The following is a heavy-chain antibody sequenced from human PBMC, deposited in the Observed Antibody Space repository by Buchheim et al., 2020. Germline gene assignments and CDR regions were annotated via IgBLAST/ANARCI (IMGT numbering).Heavy chain of an antibody. Sequence: QVQLQESGPGLVKPSGTLSLTCAVSGGSITTSKWWSWVRQPPGKGLEWIGEIFHSGTTNYNPSLKSRVAISVDKSKNQFSLEMSSVTAADTALYYCASGCSGGSCYFDYWGQGTL. V-gene: IGHV4-4*02. J-gene: IGHJ4*02. CDR3: ASGCSGGSCYFDY. CDR2: IFHSGTT. D-gene: IGHD2-15*01. CDR1: GGSITTSKW.